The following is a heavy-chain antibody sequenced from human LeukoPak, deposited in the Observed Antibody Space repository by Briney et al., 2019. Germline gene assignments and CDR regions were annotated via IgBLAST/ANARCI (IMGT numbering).Heavy chain of an antibody. Sequence: PGGSLRLSCAATGFTFSSYAMSWVRQAPGKGLEWVSAISGSGGSTYYADSVKGRFTISRDNSKNTLYLQMNSLRAEDTAVYYCAKDPAPGYCSGGSCYPNWYFDLWGRGTLVTVSS. V-gene: IGHV3-23*01. J-gene: IGHJ2*01. CDR3: AKDPAPGYCSGGSCYPNWYFDL. D-gene: IGHD2-15*01. CDR1: GFTFSSYA. CDR2: ISGSGGST.